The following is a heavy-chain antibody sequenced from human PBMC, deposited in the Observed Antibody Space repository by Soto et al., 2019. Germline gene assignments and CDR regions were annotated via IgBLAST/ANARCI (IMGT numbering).Heavy chain of an antibody. Sequence: ASVKVSCKASGYTLTSYGISWVRQAPGQGLEWMGWISAYNGNTNYAQKLQGRVTMTTDTSTSTAYMELRSLRSDDTAVYYCARDMLSSRYPMSYYVMDVWGQRTKVTVSS. D-gene: IGHD6-13*01. CDR1: GYTLTSYG. J-gene: IGHJ6*02. V-gene: IGHV1-18*01. CDR2: ISAYNGNT. CDR3: ARDMLSSRYPMSYYVMDV.